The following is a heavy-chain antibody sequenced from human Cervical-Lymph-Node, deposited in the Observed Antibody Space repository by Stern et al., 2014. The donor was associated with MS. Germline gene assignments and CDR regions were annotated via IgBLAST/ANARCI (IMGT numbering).Heavy chain of an antibody. Sequence: VQLVESGGGVVQPGMSLRLSCVASEFTFSTYAMHWVRQAPGKGLEWVAVISSHGNNTYYLDSVKGRFTISRDNSKNTLYLQMNSPRPEDTAIYYCATSPIAVEHYWGQGALVIVSS. CDR1: EFTFSTYA. V-gene: IGHV3-30-3*01. CDR2: ISSHGNNT. CDR3: ATSPIAVEHY. J-gene: IGHJ4*02. D-gene: IGHD2-15*01.